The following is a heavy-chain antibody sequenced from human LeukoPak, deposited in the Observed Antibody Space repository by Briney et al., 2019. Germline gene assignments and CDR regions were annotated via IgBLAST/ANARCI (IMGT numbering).Heavy chain of an antibody. V-gene: IGHV1-69*13. CDR2: IIPILGTA. Sequence: GASVKVSCKASGGTFSSYAISWVRQAPGQGLEWMGGIIPILGTANYAQKFQGRVTITADESTSTAYMELSSLRSEDTAVYYCARDSFGGGGYYFDYWGQGTLVTVSS. D-gene: IGHD3-16*01. CDR1: GGTFSSYA. J-gene: IGHJ4*02. CDR3: ARDSFGGGGYYFDY.